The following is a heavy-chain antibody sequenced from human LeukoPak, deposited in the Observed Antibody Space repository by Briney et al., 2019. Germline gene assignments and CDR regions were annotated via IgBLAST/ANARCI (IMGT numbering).Heavy chain of an antibody. Sequence: QPGGSLRLSCAASGFTVSSNYMSWVRKAPGKGLEWVSVIYSGGSTYYADSVKGRFTISRDNSKNTLYLQMNSLRAEDTAVYYCASPSGSYYFDYWGQGTLVTVSS. V-gene: IGHV3-66*02. D-gene: IGHD1-26*01. CDR2: IYSGGST. CDR3: ASPSGSYYFDY. CDR1: GFTVSSNY. J-gene: IGHJ4*02.